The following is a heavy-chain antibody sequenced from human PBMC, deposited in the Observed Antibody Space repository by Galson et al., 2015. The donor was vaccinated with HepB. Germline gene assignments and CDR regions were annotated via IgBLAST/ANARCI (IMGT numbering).Heavy chain of an antibody. Sequence: SLRLSCAASGFTSSSYSMNWVRQAPRKGLEWVSFISGTDNDIYYADSVKGRFTISRDNAKSSLYLQMNSLRAEDTAVYYCARDSEQQLVPDYWGQGTLVTVSS. J-gene: IGHJ4*02. V-gene: IGHV3-21*01. CDR2: ISGTDNDI. CDR1: GFTSSSYS. D-gene: IGHD6-13*01. CDR3: ARDSEQQLVPDY.